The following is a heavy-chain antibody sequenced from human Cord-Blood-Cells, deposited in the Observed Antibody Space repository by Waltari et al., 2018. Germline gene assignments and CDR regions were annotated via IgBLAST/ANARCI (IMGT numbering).Heavy chain of an antibody. CDR1: GGSLSSSSYY. V-gene: IGHV4-39*01. Sequence: QLQLQESGPGLVKPSETLSLTCTVSGGSLSSSSYYWGWIRQPPGEGLEWIGSIYYSGSTYYNPSLKSRVTISVDTSKNQFSLKLSSVTAADTAVYYCASLGGSSGWYDYWGQGTLVTVSS. J-gene: IGHJ4*02. CDR3: ASLGGSSGWYDY. CDR2: IYYSGST. D-gene: IGHD6-19*01.